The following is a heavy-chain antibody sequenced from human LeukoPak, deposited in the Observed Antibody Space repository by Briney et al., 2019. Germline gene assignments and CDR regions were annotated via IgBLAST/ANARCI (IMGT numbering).Heavy chain of an antibody. V-gene: IGHV3-30*04. D-gene: IGHD6-13*01. CDR2: ISYDGSNK. CDR1: GFTFSSYA. J-gene: IGHJ4*02. CDR3: ARDNDLVAAGYYFDY. Sequence: GRSLRLSCAASGFTFSSYAMHWVRQAPGKGLEWVAVISYDGSNKYNADSVKGRFTMSRDNSKNTLYLQMNSLRVEDTAVYYCARDNDLVAAGYYFDYWGQGTLVTVSS.